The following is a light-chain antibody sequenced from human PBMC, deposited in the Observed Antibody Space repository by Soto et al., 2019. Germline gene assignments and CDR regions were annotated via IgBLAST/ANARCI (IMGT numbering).Light chain of an antibody. J-gene: IGKJ1*01. CDR2: GAS. CDR1: QSVSSTY. CDR3: HQRQSWPRT. V-gene: IGKV3-20*01. Sequence: SGLTPSPGTLSLSPGERATLSFRASQSVSSTYLAWYQQKPGQAPRLLIYGASSRATGIPDRFSGSGSGTDFTLTISSLEPEDFAVYYCHQRQSWPRTFGQGTKVDIK.